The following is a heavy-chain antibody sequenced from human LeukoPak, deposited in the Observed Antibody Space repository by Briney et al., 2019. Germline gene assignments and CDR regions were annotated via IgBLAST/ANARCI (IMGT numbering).Heavy chain of an antibody. Sequence: ASVKVSCKASGYTFTSYGISWVRQAPGQGLEWMGWISAYNGNTNYAQKLQGRVTMTTDTSTSTAYMELRGLRSDDTAVYYCARLQYGDYGGAFDYWGQGTLVTVSS. CDR1: GYTFTSYG. CDR3: ARLQYGDYGGAFDY. CDR2: ISAYNGNT. D-gene: IGHD4-17*01. V-gene: IGHV1-18*01. J-gene: IGHJ4*02.